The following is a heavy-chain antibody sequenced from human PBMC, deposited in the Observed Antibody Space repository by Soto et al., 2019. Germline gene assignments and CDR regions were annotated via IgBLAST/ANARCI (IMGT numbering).Heavy chain of an antibody. CDR3: VLSGPGYRSGWYWFDT. D-gene: IGHD6-19*01. V-gene: IGHV5-51*01. CDR2: IYPGDSDT. J-gene: IGHJ5*02. CDR1: GYSFTSYW. Sequence: PGESLKISCKGSGYSFTSYWIGWVRQMPGKGLEWMGIIYPGDSDTRYSPSFQGQVTISADKSISTAYLQWSSLKASDTAMYYCVLSGPGYRSGWYWFDTWGQGTLVTVSS.